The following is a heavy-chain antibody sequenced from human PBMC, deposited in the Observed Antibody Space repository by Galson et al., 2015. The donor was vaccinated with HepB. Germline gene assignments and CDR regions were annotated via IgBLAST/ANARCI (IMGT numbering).Heavy chain of an antibody. D-gene: IGHD5-18*01. CDR2: IRYDGSNK. J-gene: IGHJ4*02. CDR1: GFTFSSDG. CDR3: AKDLGYSYGFFDY. V-gene: IGHV3-30*02. Sequence: SLRLSRAASGFTFSSDGMHWVRLAPGKGLEWVAFIRYDGSNKYYADSVKGRFTISRDNSKNTLYLQMNSLRAEDTAVYYCAKDLGYSYGFFDYWGQGTLVTVSS.